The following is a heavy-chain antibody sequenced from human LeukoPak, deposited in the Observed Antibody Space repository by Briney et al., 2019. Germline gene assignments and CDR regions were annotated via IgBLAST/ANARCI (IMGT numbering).Heavy chain of an antibody. Sequence: ASVKVSCKASGYTFTDSYLHWVRQAPGQGLGWMGWINPNNGDTKYAQSFLGRVTMTRDTSTTTAYMELSSLRSDDTAVYFCASYPRSIPTPPFDYWGQGTLVTVSS. J-gene: IGHJ4*02. CDR3: ASYPRSIPTPPFDY. V-gene: IGHV1-2*02. CDR1: GYTFTDSY. D-gene: IGHD2-21*01. CDR2: INPNNGDT.